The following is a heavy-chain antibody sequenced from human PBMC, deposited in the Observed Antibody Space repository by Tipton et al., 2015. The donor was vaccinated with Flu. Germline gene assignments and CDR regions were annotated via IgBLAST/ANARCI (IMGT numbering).Heavy chain of an antibody. CDR3: ARFSLTFDAFDI. CDR1: GGSISSHY. V-gene: IGHV4-4*07. Sequence: TLSLTCTVSGGSISSHYWSWLRQPAGKGLEWVVRISNSGSTNYNVSLESRLSMSRDSSKNQFSLKLTSVTAADTAVYYCARFSLTFDAFDIWGQGTTVIVSS. CDR2: ISNSGST. J-gene: IGHJ3*02.